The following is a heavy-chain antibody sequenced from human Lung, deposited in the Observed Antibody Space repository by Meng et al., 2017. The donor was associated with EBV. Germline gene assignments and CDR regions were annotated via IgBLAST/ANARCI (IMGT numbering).Heavy chain of an antibody. J-gene: IGHJ4*02. Sequence: QAPMVQSGAEVTKPEASVKVSCSASGYTFTNYYMNWVRQAPGQGLEWMGEINPSGGSTNYAQKFQGRLTMTRDMSTSTVYMAMSSLRSEDTAVYYCARGDGGNGSDYWGQGSLVTVSS. CDR3: ARGDGGNGSDY. CDR2: INPSGGST. V-gene: IGHV1-46*01. CDR1: GYTFTNYY. D-gene: IGHD4-23*01.